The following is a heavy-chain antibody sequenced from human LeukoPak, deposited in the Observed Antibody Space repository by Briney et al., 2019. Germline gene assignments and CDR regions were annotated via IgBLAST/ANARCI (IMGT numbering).Heavy chain of an antibody. CDR3: ARDGDDNWNGGSFHI. Sequence: ASVKVSCKASGYTFTDYYMHWVRQAPGQGLEWMGWINPNTGGTNYAQKFQGRVTMTRDTSISTTYMELSRLRSDDTAVYYCARDGDDNWNGGSFHIWGQGTMVTVSS. J-gene: IGHJ3*02. V-gene: IGHV1-2*02. CDR1: GYTFTDYY. D-gene: IGHD1-20*01. CDR2: INPNTGGT.